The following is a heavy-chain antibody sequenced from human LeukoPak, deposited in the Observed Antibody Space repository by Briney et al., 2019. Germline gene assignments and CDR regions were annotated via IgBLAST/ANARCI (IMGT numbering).Heavy chain of an antibody. CDR1: GFTFSSYA. D-gene: IGHD6-19*01. V-gene: IGHV3-23*01. CDR3: AKMRKTPPFSVAGNNWFDP. J-gene: IGHJ5*02. Sequence: GGSLRLSCAASGFTFSSYAMSWVRQAPGKGLEWVSAISGSGGSTYYADSVKGRFTISRDNSKNTLYLQMNSLRAEDTAVYYCAKMRKTPPFSVAGNNWFDPWGQGTLVTVSS. CDR2: ISGSGGST.